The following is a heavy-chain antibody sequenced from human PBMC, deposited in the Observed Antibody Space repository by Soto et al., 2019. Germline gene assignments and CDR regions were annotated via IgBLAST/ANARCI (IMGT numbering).Heavy chain of an antibody. CDR2: ISSSRSPSTTI. CDR1: GFTFSDFY. V-gene: IGHV3-11*01. CDR3: ARRDYFDY. J-gene: IGHJ4*02. Sequence: GGSLRLSCAASGFTFSDFYMYWIRQAPGKGLECVSYISSSRSPSTTIYYADSVRGRFTISRDNAKNSLYLQMNSLTADDTAVYYCARRDYFDYWGQGTLVTVSS.